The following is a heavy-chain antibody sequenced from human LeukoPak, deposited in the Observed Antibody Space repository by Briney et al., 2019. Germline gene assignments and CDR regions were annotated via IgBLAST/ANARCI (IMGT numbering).Heavy chain of an antibody. CDR2: IYISVST. J-gene: IGHJ4*02. V-gene: IGHV4-59*10. D-gene: IGHD6-19*01. CDR1: VGSISSYY. Sequence: ASETLSLTSAVYVGSISSYYWSCVRQPARKGLEWIGRIYISVSTNYNPSLKSRVTMSVDTSKNQFSLKLSSVTAADTAVYYCARVKRSAVAGTYFDYWGQGTLVTVSS. CDR3: ARVKRSAVAGTYFDY.